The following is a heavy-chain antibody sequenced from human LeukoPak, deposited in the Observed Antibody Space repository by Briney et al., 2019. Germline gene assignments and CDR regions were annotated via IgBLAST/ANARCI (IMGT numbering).Heavy chain of an antibody. D-gene: IGHD5-18*01. CDR2: ISAYNGNT. CDR3: ARDRGYGDDTFDP. J-gene: IGHJ5*02. CDR1: GYTFTSYG. V-gene: IGHV1-18*01. Sequence: ASVKVSCKASGYTFTSYGISWVRQAPGQGLEWMGWISAYNGNTNYAQKLQGRVTMTTDTSTSTVYMEMWSLRSDDTAVYYCARDRGYGDDTFDPWGQGTLVTVSS.